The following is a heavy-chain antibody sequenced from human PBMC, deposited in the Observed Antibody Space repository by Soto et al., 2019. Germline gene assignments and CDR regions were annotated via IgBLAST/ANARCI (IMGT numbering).Heavy chain of an antibody. D-gene: IGHD3-22*01. CDR2: VYYDRSV. CDR1: GVSLSSGNW. V-gene: IGHV4-4*02. J-gene: IGHJ4*02. Sequence: SETLSLTCDVSGVSLSSGNWWSWVRQSPEKGLEWIGEVYYDRSVNYYPSFERRVTISVDRSKNQFSLRLSSVTAADTAKYYCARLVYDSRLNYLYFDYWGPGTLVTVSS. CDR3: ARLVYDSRLNYLYFDY.